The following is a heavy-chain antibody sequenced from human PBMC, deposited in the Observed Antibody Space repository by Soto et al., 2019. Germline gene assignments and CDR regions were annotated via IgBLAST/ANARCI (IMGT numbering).Heavy chain of an antibody. Sequence: TSETLSLTCFVSGYSITAGGYYWSWIRHHPGKGPEWIGSFYSSGSIIYNPSLRGRVSISGDTSSNQFSMSLTSVTAADTARYYCARMYSSGSGWFHPWGQGTLVTVSS. J-gene: IGHJ5*02. D-gene: IGHD6-19*01. CDR1: GYSITAGGYY. CDR3: ARMYSSGSGWFHP. V-gene: IGHV4-31*03. CDR2: FYSSGSI.